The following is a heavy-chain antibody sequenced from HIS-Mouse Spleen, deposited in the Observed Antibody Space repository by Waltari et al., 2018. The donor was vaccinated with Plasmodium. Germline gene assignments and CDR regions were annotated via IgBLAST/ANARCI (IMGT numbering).Heavy chain of an antibody. Sequence: EVQLVESGGGLVQPGGSLRLSCAASGSTFSSYWMSWVRQAPGKGLELVANIKQDGSEKYYVDSVKGRFTSSRDNAKNSLCLQMTSLRAEATAVCYCASSWYWYFDRWGRGTLVTVSS. CDR2: IKQDGSEK. D-gene: IGHD6-13*01. CDR1: GSTFSSYW. V-gene: IGHV3-7*01. J-gene: IGHJ2*01. CDR3: ASSWYWYFDR.